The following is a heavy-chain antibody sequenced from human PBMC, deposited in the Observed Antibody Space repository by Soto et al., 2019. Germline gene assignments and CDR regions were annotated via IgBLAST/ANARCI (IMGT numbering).Heavy chain of an antibody. CDR1: GFTFSSYG. V-gene: IGHV3-33*01. CDR3: AREKGGEGRSWQCGPEYYYYYYGMDV. J-gene: IGHJ6*02. CDR2: ICYDVSNK. Sequence: PXGSLRLYCAAPGFTFSSYGKHGVRQAPGKGLEWVAVICYDVSNKYYADSVKGRFTISRDNSKNTLYLQMNSLRAEDTAVYYCAREKGGEGRSWQCGPEYYYYYYGMDVWRQGTTVTVSS. D-gene: IGHD6-13*01.